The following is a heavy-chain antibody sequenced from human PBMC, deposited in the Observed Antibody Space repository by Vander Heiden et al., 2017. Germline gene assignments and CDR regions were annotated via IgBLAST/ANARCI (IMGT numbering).Heavy chain of an antibody. Sequence: QVQLVDSGGDLVKPGGSLRLSCAASGFTFSDHYMSWIRQAPGKGLEWISYISSTGNTMYYADSVKGRFTISRDNAKRSLYLQMKSLRAEDTAIYYCARGFYYGRSGSFDYWGQGTRVTVSS. D-gene: IGHD3-22*01. CDR3: ARGFYYGRSGSFDY. V-gene: IGHV3-11*01. CDR1: GFTFSDHY. CDR2: ISSTGNTM. J-gene: IGHJ4*02.